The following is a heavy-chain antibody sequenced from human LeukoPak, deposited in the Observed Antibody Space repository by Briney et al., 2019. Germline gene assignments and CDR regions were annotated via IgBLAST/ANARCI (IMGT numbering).Heavy chain of an antibody. CDR3: AKDLRGYSYGGYYFDY. D-gene: IGHD5-18*01. V-gene: IGHV3-30*02. CDR1: GFTFSSYG. CDR2: IRHDGSNE. Sequence: PGGSLRLSRAASGFTFSSYGMHWVRQAPGKGLEWVAFIRHDGSNEYYADSVKGRFTISRDNSKNTLYLQMNSLRTEDTAVYYCAKDLRGYSYGGYYFDYWGQGTLVTVSS. J-gene: IGHJ4*02.